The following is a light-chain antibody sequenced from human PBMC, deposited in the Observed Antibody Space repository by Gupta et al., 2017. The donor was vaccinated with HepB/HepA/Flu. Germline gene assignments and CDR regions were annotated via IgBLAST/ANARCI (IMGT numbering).Light chain of an antibody. J-gene: IGKJ1*01. CDR3: QQSFTAIWT. CDR1: TY. V-gene: IGKV1-39*01. Sequence: TYLNWYHQKPGRAPRLLIFAASSLQPGVPTRFSGSGRGTDFTLTISGLQPDDLGTYFCQQSFTAIWTFGQGTKVEI. CDR2: AAS.